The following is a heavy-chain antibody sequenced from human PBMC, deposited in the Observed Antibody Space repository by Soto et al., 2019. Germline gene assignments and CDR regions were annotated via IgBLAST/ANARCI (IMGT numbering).Heavy chain of an antibody. Sequence: GGSLRLSCAASGFTFSSYSMNWVRQAPGKGLEWVSYISSSSSTIYYADSVKGRFTISRDNAKNSLYLQMNSLRDEDTAVYYCARGREYSSSSYYYYGMDVWGQGTTVTVSS. CDR3: ARGREYSSSSYYYYGMDV. CDR2: ISSSSSTI. D-gene: IGHD6-6*01. V-gene: IGHV3-48*02. CDR1: GFTFSSYS. J-gene: IGHJ6*02.